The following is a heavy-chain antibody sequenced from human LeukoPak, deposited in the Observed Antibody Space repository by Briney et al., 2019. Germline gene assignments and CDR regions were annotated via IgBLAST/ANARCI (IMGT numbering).Heavy chain of an antibody. Sequence: PSETLSLTCAVYGGSFSGYYWSWIRQPPGKGLEWIGEVNHSGSTTYNPSLKSRVTISGDTSKNQFSLKLSSVTAADTAVYYCARVRPRSMAVAARNAFDIWGQGTMVTVSS. V-gene: IGHV4-34*01. CDR2: VNHSGST. CDR1: GGSFSGYY. CDR3: ARVRPRSMAVAARNAFDI. D-gene: IGHD6-19*01. J-gene: IGHJ3*02.